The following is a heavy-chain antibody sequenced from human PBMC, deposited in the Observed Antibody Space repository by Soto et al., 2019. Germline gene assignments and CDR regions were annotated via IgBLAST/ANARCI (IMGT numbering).Heavy chain of an antibody. Sequence: GESLKISCQGSGYAFSSYWIAWVRQMPGKGLEWMGVIYPGDSDTRYSPSFQGQVTISVDKSITTAYLQWSSLKASDTAMYYCARGYCTATICDPWFDPWGQGTLVTVSS. CDR3: ARGYCTATICDPWFDP. CDR2: IYPGDSDT. J-gene: IGHJ5*02. D-gene: IGHD2-8*02. CDR1: GYAFSSYW. V-gene: IGHV5-51*01.